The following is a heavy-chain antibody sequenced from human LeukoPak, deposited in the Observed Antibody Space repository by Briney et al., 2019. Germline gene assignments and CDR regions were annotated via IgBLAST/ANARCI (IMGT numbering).Heavy chain of an antibody. CDR3: ATARAVYDTSGDYAYYFDY. CDR1: GYSFANSW. Sequence: GESLKISCKGSGYSFANSWIAWVRQMPGTGLESMGIIYPGDSNTYYSPSFQGQVSISADRSITTAYLQWSSLKASDTAMYFCATARAVYDTSGDYAYYFDYWGQGILVTVSS. V-gene: IGHV5-51*01. J-gene: IGHJ4*02. D-gene: IGHD3-22*01. CDR2: IYPGDSNT.